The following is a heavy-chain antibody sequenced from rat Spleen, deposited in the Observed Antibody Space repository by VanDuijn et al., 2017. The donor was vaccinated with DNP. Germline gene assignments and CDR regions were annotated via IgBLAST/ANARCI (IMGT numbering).Heavy chain of an antibody. V-gene: IGHV1-43*01. CDR1: GFTFTNYY. D-gene: IGHD1-2*01. CDR2: INAGSGGT. J-gene: IGHJ4*01. CDR3: ARYYSNYIGMDA. Sequence: QVQLQQSGAELAKPGSSVKISCKSSGFTFTNYYINWIKQTTGQGLEYIGYINAGSGGTNYNENFKGKATLTVDVSFSTAFMQLSSLTPDDSAVYYCARYYSNYIGMDAWGQGTSVTVSS.